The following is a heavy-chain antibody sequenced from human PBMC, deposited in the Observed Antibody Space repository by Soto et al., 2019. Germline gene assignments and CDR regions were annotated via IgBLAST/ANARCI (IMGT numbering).Heavy chain of an antibody. Sequence: EVQLVESGGGLVQPGGSLRLSCAASGFIFSSYWMSWVRQAPGKGPEWVANIKQDGSEKYYVDSVKGRFTISRDNAKNSLYLQMNSLRAEDTAVYYCARGLYISALSYYFYGMDVWGQGTTVTVSS. CDR1: GFIFSSYW. V-gene: IGHV3-7*01. CDR2: IKQDGSEK. CDR3: ARGLYISALSYYFYGMDV. J-gene: IGHJ6*02. D-gene: IGHD6-25*01.